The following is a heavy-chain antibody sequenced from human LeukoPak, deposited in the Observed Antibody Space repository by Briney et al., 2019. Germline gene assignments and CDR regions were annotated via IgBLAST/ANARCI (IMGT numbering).Heavy chain of an antibody. D-gene: IGHD6-19*01. CDR2: ISGSGGST. V-gene: IGHV3-23*01. Sequence: PGGSLRLSCAASGFTFSSYAMSWVRQAPGRGLEWVSAISGSGGSTYYADSVKGRFIISRDNSKNTLYLQMNSLKAEDTAVYYCAKEAWLVPDAFDIWGQGTMVTVSS. J-gene: IGHJ3*02. CDR1: GFTFSSYA. CDR3: AKEAWLVPDAFDI.